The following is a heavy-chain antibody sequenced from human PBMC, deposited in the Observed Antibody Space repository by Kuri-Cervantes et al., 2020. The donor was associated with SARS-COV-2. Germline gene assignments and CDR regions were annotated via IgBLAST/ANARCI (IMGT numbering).Heavy chain of an antibody. J-gene: IGHJ4*02. V-gene: IGHV3-23*01. CDR1: GFTFSSYA. D-gene: IGHD1-7*01. Sequence: GESLKISCAASGFTFSSYAMSWVRQAPGKGLEWVSAISGSGGSTYYADSVKGRFTISRDNSKNTLYLQMNSLRAEDTAVYYCARDLGYNWNYDVDYWGQGTLTVSS. CDR2: ISGSGGST. CDR3: ARDLGYNWNYDVDY.